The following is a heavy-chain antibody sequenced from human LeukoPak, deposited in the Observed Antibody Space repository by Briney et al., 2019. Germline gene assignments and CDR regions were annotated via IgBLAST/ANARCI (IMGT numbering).Heavy chain of an antibody. Sequence: PSQTLSLTCTVSGGXISSGGYYWSWIRQHPGKGLEWIGYIYYSGSTYYNPSLKSRVTISVDTSKNQFSLKLSSVTAADTAVYYCARRAILTGSPSFDYWGQGTLVTVSS. J-gene: IGHJ4*02. CDR3: ARRAILTGSPSFDY. D-gene: IGHD3-9*01. CDR1: GGXISSGGYY. V-gene: IGHV4-31*03. CDR2: IYYSGST.